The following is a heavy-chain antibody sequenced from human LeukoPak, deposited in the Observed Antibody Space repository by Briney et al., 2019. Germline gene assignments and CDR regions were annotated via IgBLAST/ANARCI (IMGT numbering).Heavy chain of an antibody. CDR3: ARDTADFQGLDI. D-gene: IGHD3-3*01. CDR1: GGSLRDYY. Sequence: PSETLSLTCAVYGGSLRDYYWTWIRQSPGKGLEWLANINLDGTKKYYVDSVNGRFTISRDNARKSVYLQMNSLRAEDMAVYYCARDTADFQGLDIWGQGTKVTVSS. J-gene: IGHJ3*02. CDR2: INLDGTKK. V-gene: IGHV3-7*01.